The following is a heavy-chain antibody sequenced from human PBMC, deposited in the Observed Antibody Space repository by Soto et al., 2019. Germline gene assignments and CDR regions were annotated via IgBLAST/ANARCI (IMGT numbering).Heavy chain of an antibody. CDR3: AKNSSSDWLDS. CDR2: ISIYVSYS. D-gene: IGHD6-13*01. J-gene: IGHJ5*01. V-gene: IGHV1-18*01. Sequence: VQLVQSGAELKMPGASVKVSCKTSGYVFSNYGLTWVRQAPGQGLEWIGRISIYVSYSHSSPKFHGRLIMTTDTSTNTAFMELRNLRIDDTAVYFCAKNSSSDWLDSWGQGTLITISS. CDR1: GYVFSNYG.